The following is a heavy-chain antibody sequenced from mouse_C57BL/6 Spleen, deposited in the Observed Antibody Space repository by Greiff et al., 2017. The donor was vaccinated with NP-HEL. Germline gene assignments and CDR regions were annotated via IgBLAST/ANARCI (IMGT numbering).Heavy chain of an antibody. CDR1: GYTFTSYW. D-gene: IGHD1-1*01. CDR2: IYPSDSET. CDR3: AREGYYGSSYYFDY. Sequence: QVQLKQPGAELVRPGSSVKLSCKASGYTFTSYWMDWVKQRPGQGLEWIGNIYPSDSETHYNQKFKDKATLTVDKSSSTAYMQLSSLTSEDSAVYYCAREGYYGSSYYFDYWGQGTTLTVSS. J-gene: IGHJ2*01. V-gene: IGHV1-61*01.